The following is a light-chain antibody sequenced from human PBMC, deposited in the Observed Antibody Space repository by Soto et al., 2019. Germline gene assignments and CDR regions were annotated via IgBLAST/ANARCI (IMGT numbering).Light chain of an antibody. V-gene: IGLV2-14*01. CDR1: SSDLGIYNY. Sequence: SVLTQPASVSGSPGQSIAISCSGSSSDLGIYNYVSWYQQHPGKVPKLIIFEVTNRPSGVSNRFSGSKSGNTASLTISGLQAEDEADYYCSSYTTSSTRVFGTGTKVTV. CDR2: EVT. CDR3: SSYTTSSTRV. J-gene: IGLJ1*01.